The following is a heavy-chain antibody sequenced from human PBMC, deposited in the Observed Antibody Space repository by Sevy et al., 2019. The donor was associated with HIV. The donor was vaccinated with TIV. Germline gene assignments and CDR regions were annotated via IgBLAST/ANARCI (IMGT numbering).Heavy chain of an antibody. Sequence: ETLSLTCAVSGGSISTNNWWSWVRQAPGKGLEWVANVKQDMSEKYYADSVKGRFTISRDNAKNSLYLEMNSLRAEDTAVYYCARAQQITMLVVIGGLYFDFWGQGTLVTVSS. CDR1: GGSISTNNW. V-gene: IGHV3-7*01. D-gene: IGHD3-22*01. CDR2: VKQDMSEK. CDR3: ARAQQITMLVVIGGLYFDF. J-gene: IGHJ4*02.